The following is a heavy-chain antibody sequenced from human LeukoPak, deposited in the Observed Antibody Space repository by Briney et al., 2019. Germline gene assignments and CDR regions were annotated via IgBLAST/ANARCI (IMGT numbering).Heavy chain of an antibody. CDR1: GYTFTSYY. CDR3: VSFVAAAGKEVDY. Sequence: ASVKASCKASGYTFTSYYIHWVRQAPGQRLEWRGIINPSGGSTTYAQKFRGRVTMTRDTSTSTVYMELSSLRSEDTAVYYCVSFVAAAGKEVDYWGQGTLVTVSS. CDR2: INPSGGST. V-gene: IGHV1-46*01. D-gene: IGHD6-13*01. J-gene: IGHJ4*02.